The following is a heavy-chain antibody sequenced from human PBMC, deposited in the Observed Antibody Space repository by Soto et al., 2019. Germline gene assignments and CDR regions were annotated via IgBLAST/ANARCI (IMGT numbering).Heavy chain of an antibody. CDR3: ARVGGVAARTFDY. CDR1: GGSINDFY. CDR2: IYYSGST. J-gene: IGHJ4*02. D-gene: IGHD6-6*01. V-gene: IGHV4-59*01. Sequence: TLSLTCTVSGGSINDFYWSWIRQPPGKGLEWIGYIYYSGSTDYNPSLKGRVTISVDTSKNQFSLKLRSVTAADTAVYYCARVGGVAARTFDYWGQGTLVTVSS.